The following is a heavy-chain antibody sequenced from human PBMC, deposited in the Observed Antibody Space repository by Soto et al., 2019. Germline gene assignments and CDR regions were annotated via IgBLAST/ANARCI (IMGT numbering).Heavy chain of an antibody. CDR2: IDPSDSQT. Sequence: GESLKISCKGSGYSFAGYWITWVRQKPGKGLEWMGRIDPSDSQTYYSPSFRGHVTISATKSITTVFLQWSSLRASDTAMYYCARQGAQFDRNSVGEWVQGTPVTVSS. CDR3: ARQGAQFDRNSVGE. D-gene: IGHD3-22*01. V-gene: IGHV5-10-1*01. J-gene: IGHJ4*02. CDR1: GYSFAGYW.